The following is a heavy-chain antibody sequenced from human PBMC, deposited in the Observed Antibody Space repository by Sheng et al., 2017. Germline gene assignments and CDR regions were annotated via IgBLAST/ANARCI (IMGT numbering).Heavy chain of an antibody. CDR2: SILVGVP. J-gene: IGHJ4*02. CDR3: ARDYRIRGGYAYFDH. V-gene: IGHV4-39*07. Sequence: QLQLQESGPGLVKPFGDPCPSSAMCLVTPSPVLLPIGAGSASPQGRGWSGLAISILVGVPTTTRPSKSRVTISVDTSKNEFSLRLNSVTAADTAVYYCARDYRIRGGYAYFDHWGQGTLVTVSS. D-gene: IGHD3-16*01. CDR1: VTPSPVLLP.